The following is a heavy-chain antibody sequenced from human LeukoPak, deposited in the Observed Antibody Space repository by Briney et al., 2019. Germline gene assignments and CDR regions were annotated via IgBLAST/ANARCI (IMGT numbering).Heavy chain of an antibody. D-gene: IGHD6-6*01. CDR1: GFTFSTYY. Sequence: GGSLRLSCAASGFTFSTYYMNWVRQAPGKGLEWVSFITGSSSYIYHTDSVKDRFTISRDNAKNSLFLQMNSLRDEDTAVYYCASGFSSSPYFDYWGQGTLVTVSS. CDR3: ASGFSSSPYFDY. CDR2: ITGSSSYI. V-gene: IGHV3-21*01. J-gene: IGHJ4*02.